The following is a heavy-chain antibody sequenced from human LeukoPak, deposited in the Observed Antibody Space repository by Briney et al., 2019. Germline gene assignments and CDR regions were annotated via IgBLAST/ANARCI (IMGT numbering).Heavy chain of an antibody. J-gene: IGHJ6*02. D-gene: IGHD2-2*01. Sequence: SETLSLTCAVSGGSISSGGYSWSWIRQPRGKGLEWIGYIYHSGSTYYDPSLKSRVTISVDRSKNQFSLKLSSVTAADTAVYYCARGLVVPAAMGDYYYYGMDVWGQGTTVTVSS. CDR2: IYHSGST. CDR3: ARGLVVPAAMGDYYYYGMDV. CDR1: GGSISSGGYS. V-gene: IGHV4-30-2*01.